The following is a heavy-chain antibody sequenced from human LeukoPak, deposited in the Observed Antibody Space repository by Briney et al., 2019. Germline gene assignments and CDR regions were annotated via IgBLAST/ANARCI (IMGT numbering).Heavy chain of an antibody. D-gene: IGHD4-17*01. J-gene: IGHJ4*02. CDR2: INPSGGST. Sequence: ASVKVSCKASGYTFTSYYIHWVRQAPGQGIECMGIINPSGGSTSYAQKFQGRVTMTRDTSTSTVYMELSSLRSEDTAVYYCARPTVYYGDYVASFDYWGQGTLVTVSS. CDR1: GYTFTSYY. CDR3: ARPTVYYGDYVASFDY. V-gene: IGHV1-46*01.